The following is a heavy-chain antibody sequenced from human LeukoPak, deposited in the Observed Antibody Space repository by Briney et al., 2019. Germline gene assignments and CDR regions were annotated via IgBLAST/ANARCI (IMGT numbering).Heavy chain of an antibody. J-gene: IGHJ3*02. D-gene: IGHD6-13*01. CDR1: GYTLTELS. V-gene: IGHV1-24*01. Sequence: ASVKVSCKVSGYTLTELSMHWVRQAPGTGLEWMGGFDPEDGETIYAQKFQGRVTMTEDTSTDTAYMELSSLRSEDTAVYYCASRSSWYHSDAFDIWAQGTMVTVSS. CDR2: FDPEDGET. CDR3: ASRSSWYHSDAFDI.